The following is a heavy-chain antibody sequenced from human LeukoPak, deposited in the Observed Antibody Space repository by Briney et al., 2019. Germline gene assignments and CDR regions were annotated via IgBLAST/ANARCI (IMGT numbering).Heavy chain of an antibody. CDR2: ISYDGSNK. J-gene: IGHJ3*02. CDR1: GFTFSSYG. Sequence: PGGSLRLSCAASGFTFSSYGMHWVRQAPGKGLEWVAVISYDGSNKYYADSVKGRFTISRDNSKNTLYLQMNSLRAEDTAVYYCAKDPPSSGSHPDGSDAFDIWGQGTMVTVSS. D-gene: IGHD1-26*01. V-gene: IGHV3-30*18. CDR3: AKDPPSSGSHPDGSDAFDI.